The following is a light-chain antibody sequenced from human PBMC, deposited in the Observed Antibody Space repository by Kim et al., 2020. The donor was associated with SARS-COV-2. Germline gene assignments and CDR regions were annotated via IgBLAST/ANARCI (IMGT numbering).Light chain of an antibody. CDR1: NIGSKI. J-gene: IGLJ3*02. CDR2: RDT. V-gene: IGLV3-9*01. CDR3: QVWDSTTWV. Sequence: SYELTQPLSVSVALGQTATITCGASNIGSKIVHWYQQTPGQAPVLVIDRDTNRPSGIPERFSGSTSGNTATLTISRAQAGDEADYYCQVWDSTTWVFGGG.